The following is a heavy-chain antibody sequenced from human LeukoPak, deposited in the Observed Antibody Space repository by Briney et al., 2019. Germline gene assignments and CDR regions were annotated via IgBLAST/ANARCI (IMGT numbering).Heavy chain of an antibody. V-gene: IGHV3-23*01. CDR1: GFTFSIYS. Sequence: ESGGSLRLSCAASGFTFSIYSMNWVRQAPGKGLEWVSAISGSGGSTYYADSVKGRFTISRDNSKNTLYLQMNSLRAEDTAVYYCAKDQQIGTDYYGMDVWGQGTTVTVSS. J-gene: IGHJ6*02. D-gene: IGHD3/OR15-3a*01. CDR3: AKDQQIGTDYYGMDV. CDR2: ISGSGGST.